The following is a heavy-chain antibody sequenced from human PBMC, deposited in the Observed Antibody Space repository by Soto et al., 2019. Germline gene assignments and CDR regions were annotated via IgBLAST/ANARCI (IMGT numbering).Heavy chain of an antibody. J-gene: IGHJ4*02. D-gene: IGHD3-16*01. CDR2: INAYNGNT. V-gene: IGHV1-18*01. Sequence: QVQLVQSGAEVKKPGASVKVSCKASGYTFTSYGISWVRQAPGQGLEWMGWINAYNGNTNDAQNPQVRLTRPTATSTSTAYLELRSLRSDDTAVYYCARDWFGVDYWGQGPLVTVSS. CDR1: GYTFTSYG. CDR3: ARDWFGVDY.